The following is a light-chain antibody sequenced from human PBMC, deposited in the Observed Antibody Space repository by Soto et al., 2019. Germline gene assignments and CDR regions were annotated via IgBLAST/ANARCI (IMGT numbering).Light chain of an antibody. CDR2: AAS. CDR1: RSISNY. Sequence: DIQMTQSPSSLSASVGDRVTITCRASRSISNYLNWYQHKSGKAPRLLIYAASSLQVGAPSRFSGSGTGTAFTLTITSLQPEDSATYYCQQSYSVPRFGQGTRVDLK. CDR3: QQSYSVPR. V-gene: IGKV1-39*01. J-gene: IGKJ1*01.